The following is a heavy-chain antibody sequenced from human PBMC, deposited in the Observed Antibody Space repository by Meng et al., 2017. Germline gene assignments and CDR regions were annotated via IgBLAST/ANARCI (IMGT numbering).Heavy chain of an antibody. V-gene: IGHV3-33*01. D-gene: IGHD4-17*01. J-gene: IGHJ6*02. CDR2: IWYDGSNK. CDR3: ARDYTVTKAGNYGMDV. CDR1: GFTFSSYG. Sequence: GESLKISCAASGFTFSSYGMHWVRQAPGKGLEWVAVIWYDGSNKYYADSVKGRFTISRDNSKNTLYLQMNSLRAEDTAVYYCARDYTVTKAGNYGMDVWGQGTTVTVSS.